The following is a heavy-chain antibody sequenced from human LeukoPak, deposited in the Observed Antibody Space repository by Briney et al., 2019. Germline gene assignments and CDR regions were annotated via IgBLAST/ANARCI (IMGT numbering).Heavy chain of an antibody. J-gene: IGHJ4*02. CDR2: INHSGST. V-gene: IGHV4-34*01. D-gene: IGHD3-22*01. CDR1: GGSFSGYY. CDR3: ARINGNYYDSSGYISHFDY. Sequence: PSETLSLTCAVYGGSFSGYYWSWIRQPPGKGLEWIGEINHSGSTNYNPSLKSRVTISVDTSKNQFSLKLSSVTAADTAVYYCARINGNYYDSSGYISHFDYWGQGTLVTVSS.